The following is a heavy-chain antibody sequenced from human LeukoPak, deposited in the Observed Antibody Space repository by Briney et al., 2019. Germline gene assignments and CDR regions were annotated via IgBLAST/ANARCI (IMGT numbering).Heavy chain of an antibody. CDR3: GRRTYYDTLTGYNYWYFDL. CDR1: GGSINSYF. D-gene: IGHD3-9*01. V-gene: IGHV4-59*01. Sequence: KPSETLSLTCTVSGGSINSYFWSWIRQPPGKGLEWIGYINYSGSSDYNPSLKSRVTFSVDTSKNQFSLRLSSVTAADTAVYYCGRRTYYDTLTGYNYWYFDLWGRGTLVTVSS. CDR2: INYSGSS. J-gene: IGHJ2*01.